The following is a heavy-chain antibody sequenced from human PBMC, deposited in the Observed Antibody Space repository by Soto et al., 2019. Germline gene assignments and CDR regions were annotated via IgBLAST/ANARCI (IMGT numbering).Heavy chain of an antibody. V-gene: IGHV4-30-4*01. CDR3: ARVRRTWIQLWGPFDY. CDR1: GGSISSGDYY. Sequence: SETLSLTCTVSGGSISSGDYYWSWIRQPPGKGLEWIGYIYYSGSTYYNPSLKSRVTISVDTSKNQFSLKLSSVTAADTAVYYCARVRRTWIQLWGPFDYWGQGTLVTVSS. D-gene: IGHD5-18*01. CDR2: IYYSGST. J-gene: IGHJ4*02.